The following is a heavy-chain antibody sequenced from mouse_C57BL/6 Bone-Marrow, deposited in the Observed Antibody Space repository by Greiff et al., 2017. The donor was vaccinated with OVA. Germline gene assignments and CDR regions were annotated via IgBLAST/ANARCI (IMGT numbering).Heavy chain of an antibody. CDR3: AREGAYYSNYGYFDY. V-gene: IGHV1-12*01. D-gene: IGHD2-5*01. Sequence: LQESGAELVRPGASVKMSCKASGYTFTSYNMHWVKQTPRQGLEWIGAIYPGNGDTSYNQKFKGKATLTVDKSSSTAYMQLSSLTSEDSAVYFCAREGAYYSNYGYFDYWGQGTTLTVSS. J-gene: IGHJ2*01. CDR1: GYTFTSYN. CDR2: IYPGNGDT.